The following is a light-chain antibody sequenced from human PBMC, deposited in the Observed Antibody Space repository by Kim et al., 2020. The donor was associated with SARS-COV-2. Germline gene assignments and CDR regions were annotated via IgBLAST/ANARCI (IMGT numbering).Light chain of an antibody. V-gene: IGLV1-47*01. J-gene: IGLJ2*01. CDR3: AAWDDSLSVV. CDR2: RNN. Sequence: PGKRVTISCSGSSSNIGSNYVYWYQQLPGTAPKLLIYRNNQRPSGVPDRFSGSKSGTSASLAISGLRSEDEADYYCAAWDDSLSVVFGGGTQLTV. CDR1: SSNIGSNY.